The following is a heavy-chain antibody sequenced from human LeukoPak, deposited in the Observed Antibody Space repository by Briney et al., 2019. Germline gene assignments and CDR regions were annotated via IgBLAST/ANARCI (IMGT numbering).Heavy chain of an antibody. Sequence: SETLSLTCTVSAVSISSYYWSWIRQPPGKGLEWIGFVYYTGSTNYNPSLKSRLTISVDTSKNQFSLKLSSVTAADTAVYYCARVREQWLVDYWGQGTLVTVSS. CDR3: ARVREQWLVDY. J-gene: IGHJ4*02. D-gene: IGHD6-19*01. CDR2: VYYTGST. V-gene: IGHV4-59*01. CDR1: AVSISSYY.